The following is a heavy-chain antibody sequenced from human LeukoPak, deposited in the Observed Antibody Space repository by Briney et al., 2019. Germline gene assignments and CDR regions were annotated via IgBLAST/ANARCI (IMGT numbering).Heavy chain of an antibody. CDR2: ISNGGGST. CDR1: GFTFSSYA. Sequence: GGSLRLSCAASGFTFSSYAMGWVRLAPGKGLEWVSAISNGGGSTYYADSVRGRFTISRDNSKNTLFLQVNSLRAEDSAVYYCTVSSFSSTWYSWVHWGLGTLVTVSS. CDR3: TVSSFSSTWYSWVH. J-gene: IGHJ4*02. V-gene: IGHV3-23*01. D-gene: IGHD6-13*01.